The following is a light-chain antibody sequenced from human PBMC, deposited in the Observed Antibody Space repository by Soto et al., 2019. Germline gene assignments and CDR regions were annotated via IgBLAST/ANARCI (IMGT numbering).Light chain of an antibody. CDR1: QDIRNG. V-gene: IGKV1-17*01. CDR2: AAS. Sequence: DIQRTQSPSTLSASVLYRVTITCLASQDIRNGLVWYQQKPGKAPKRLIYAASSLQSGVPSRFSGSGSGTEFTLTISSLQPEDFATYYCLQHNTYPWTFGQGTKVDIK. J-gene: IGKJ1*01. CDR3: LQHNTYPWT.